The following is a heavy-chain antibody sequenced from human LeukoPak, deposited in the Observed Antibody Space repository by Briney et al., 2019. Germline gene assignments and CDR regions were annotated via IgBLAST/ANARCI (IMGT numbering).Heavy chain of an antibody. Sequence: PSETLSLTCTVSGGSISGYYWSWMRQSPGKGRVGIVYINYSGSTNYNHSLNSRVTISVDTTNNQFFLKVRSVTAADTAVYYCARDSTSSYCGGDCYAFDIWGQGTMVTVSS. J-gene: IGHJ3*02. CDR2: INYSGST. CDR1: GGSISGYY. V-gene: IGHV4-59*12. CDR3: ARDSTSSYCGGDCYAFDI. D-gene: IGHD2-21*02.